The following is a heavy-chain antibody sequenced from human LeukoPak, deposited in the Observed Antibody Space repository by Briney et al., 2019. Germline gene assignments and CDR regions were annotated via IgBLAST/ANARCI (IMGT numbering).Heavy chain of an antibody. D-gene: IGHD3-10*01. CDR2: IYYSGST. CDR3: ARAQRITMVRGVIITANYSDY. Sequence: SETLSLTCTVSGGSISSGGYYWSWIRQHPGKGLEWIGYIYYSGSTYYNPSLKSRVTISVDTSKNQFSLKLSSVTAADTAVYYCARAQRITMVRGVIITANYSDYWGQGTLVTVSS. CDR1: GGSISSGGYY. V-gene: IGHV4-31*03. J-gene: IGHJ4*02.